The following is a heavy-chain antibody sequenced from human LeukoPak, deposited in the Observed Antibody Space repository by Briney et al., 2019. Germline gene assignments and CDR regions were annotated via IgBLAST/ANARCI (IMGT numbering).Heavy chain of an antibody. J-gene: IGHJ4*02. CDR2: ISSSSSTI. D-gene: IGHD6-6*01. CDR1: GFTFSTYV. V-gene: IGHV3-48*01. Sequence: GGSLRLSCAASGFTFSTYVMNWVRQAPGKGLEWVSYISSSSSTIYYADSVKGRFTISRDNAKNSLYLQMNSLRAEDTAVYYCARVGKQLVSSLSDYWGQGTLVTVSS. CDR3: ARVGKQLVSSLSDY.